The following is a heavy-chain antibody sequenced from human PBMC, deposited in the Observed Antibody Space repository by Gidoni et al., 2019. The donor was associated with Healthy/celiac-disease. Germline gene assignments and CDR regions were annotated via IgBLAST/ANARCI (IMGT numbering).Heavy chain of an antibody. Sequence: QLQLQESGPGLVKPSETLSLPCTVSGGSISSSSYYWGWLRQPPGKGLEWIGSIYYSGSTYYNPSLKSRVTISVDTSKNQFSLKLSAVTAADTAVYYCARGSGSYSPLFDYWGQGTLVTVSS. V-gene: IGHV4-39*07. J-gene: IGHJ4*02. CDR3: ARGSGSYSPLFDY. D-gene: IGHD1-26*01. CDR2: IYYSGST. CDR1: GGSISSSSYY.